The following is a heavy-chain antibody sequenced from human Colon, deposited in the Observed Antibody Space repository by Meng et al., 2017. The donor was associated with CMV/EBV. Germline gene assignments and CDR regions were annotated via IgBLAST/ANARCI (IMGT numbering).Heavy chain of an antibody. CDR1: RFTFSDYY. CDR2: ISGSGGTI. Sequence: SWAAYRFTFSDYYMTWIRQAPGRGLEWISHISGSGGTIYYADSVKGRFTISRDDAKNSLYLQMNSLRAEDTAVYYCARTVRGVNDYWGQGTLVTVSS. CDR3: ARTVRGVNDY. J-gene: IGHJ4*02. V-gene: IGHV3-11*01. D-gene: IGHD3-10*01.